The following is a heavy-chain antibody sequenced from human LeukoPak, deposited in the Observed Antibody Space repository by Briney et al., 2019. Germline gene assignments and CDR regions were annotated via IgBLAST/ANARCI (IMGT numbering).Heavy chain of an antibody. CDR2: ISGHSGNT. Sequence: GASVKVSCKASGYIFSNYGITWVRQAPGHGLEWMGWISGHSGNTNYAQKFQDRATMTTDTSTSTAYMELRSLRSDDTAVYYCARVDFPDLWAAAMGLNDYWGQGTLVAVSS. D-gene: IGHD2-2*01. J-gene: IGHJ4*02. CDR3: ARVDFPDLWAAAMGLNDY. CDR1: GYIFSNYG. V-gene: IGHV1-18*01.